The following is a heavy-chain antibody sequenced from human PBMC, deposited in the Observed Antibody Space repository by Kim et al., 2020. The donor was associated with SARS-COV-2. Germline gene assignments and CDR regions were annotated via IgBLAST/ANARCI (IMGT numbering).Heavy chain of an antibody. CDR1: GFTFDAYA. CDR2: ISWDSGSI. J-gene: IGHJ6*02. CDR3: AKDVGCYGSGSYYRYYVMDV. Sequence: GGSLRLSCAASGFTFDAYAMHWVRQAPGKGLEWVSGISWDSGSIGYADSVKGRFTISRDNAKDSLYLQMNSLRAEDTALYYCAKDVGCYGSGSYYRYYVMDVWGPGTTVTVSS. V-gene: IGHV3-9*01. D-gene: IGHD3-10*01.